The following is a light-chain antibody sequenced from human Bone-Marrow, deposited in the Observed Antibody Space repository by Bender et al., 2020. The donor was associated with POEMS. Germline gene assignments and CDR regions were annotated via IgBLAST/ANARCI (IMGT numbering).Light chain of an antibody. J-gene: IGLJ3*02. CDR1: SSDIGSYNF. Sequence: QSALTQPASVSGSPGQSITISCTGTSSDIGSYNFVSWYQQHPGKAPKLIIYEGNKRPSGVPDRFSGSKSGASASLAITGLQAEDEADYYCQSYDNSLGGWVFGGGTKLTVL. CDR2: EGN. CDR3: QSYDNSLGGWV. V-gene: IGLV2-14*02.